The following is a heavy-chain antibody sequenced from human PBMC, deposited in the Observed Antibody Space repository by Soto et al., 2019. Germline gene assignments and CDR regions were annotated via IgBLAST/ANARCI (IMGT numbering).Heavy chain of an antibody. J-gene: IGHJ4*02. V-gene: IGHV4-59*01. CDR1: GGSINSDY. Sequence: SEILSLTCTVSGGSINSDYWSWIRQSPGKGLDWIAYIHNAGSTKYNPSLKSRVTISLDTSKTQFSLNLSSVTAANTAVYYCARTTGGGYFDYWGQGALVTVSS. CDR3: ARTTGGGYFDY. CDR2: IHNAGST. D-gene: IGHD3-10*01.